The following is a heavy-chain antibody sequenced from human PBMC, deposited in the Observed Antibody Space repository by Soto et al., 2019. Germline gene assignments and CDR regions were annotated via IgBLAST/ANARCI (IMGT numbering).Heavy chain of an antibody. D-gene: IGHD3-10*01. CDR2: ISGSGGST. J-gene: IGHJ3*02. CDR3: AKDFYGSGSYYNWAFDI. V-gene: IGHV3-23*01. CDR1: GFTFSSYA. Sequence: GGSLRLSCAASGFTFSSYAMSWVRQAPGKGLEWVSAISGSGGSTYYADSVKGRFTISRDNSKNTLYLQMNSLRAEDTAVYYCAKDFYGSGSYYNWAFDIWGQGTMVTVSS.